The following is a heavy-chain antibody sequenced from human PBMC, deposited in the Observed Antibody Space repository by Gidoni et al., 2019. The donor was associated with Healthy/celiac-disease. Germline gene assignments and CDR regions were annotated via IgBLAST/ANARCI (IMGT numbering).Heavy chain of an antibody. Sequence: QVQLVESGGGVVQPGRSLRLSCAASGFTFSSYGMHWVRQAPGKGLEWVAVIWYDGSNKYYADSVKGRFTISRDNSKNTLYLQMNSLRAEDTAVYYCARDPRLRVYYYGMDVWGQGTTVTVSS. J-gene: IGHJ6*02. CDR2: IWYDGSNK. V-gene: IGHV3-33*01. CDR1: GFTFSSYG. D-gene: IGHD4-17*01. CDR3: ARDPRLRVYYYGMDV.